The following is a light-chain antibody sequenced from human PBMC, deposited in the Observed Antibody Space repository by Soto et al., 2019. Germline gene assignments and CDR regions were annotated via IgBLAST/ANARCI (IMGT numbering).Light chain of an antibody. CDR2: DAS. V-gene: IGKV3D-20*02. J-gene: IGKJ5*01. CDR3: QHFRA. Sequence: EIVMTQSPATLSVSPGERATLSCRASQSVSNNYLAWYQQKPGQAPRLLIYDASKRATGIPARFSGSGSGTDFTLTISSLEAEDFAVYYCQHFRAFGQGTRLEI. CDR1: QSVSNNY.